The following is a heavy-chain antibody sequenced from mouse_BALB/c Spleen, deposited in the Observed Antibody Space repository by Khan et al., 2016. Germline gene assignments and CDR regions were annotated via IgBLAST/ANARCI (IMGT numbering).Heavy chain of an antibody. Sequence: QVQLQQSGAELAKPGASVKMFCKASGYTFTSYWMHWVKQRSGQGLEWMGYINLSTGYNEYNQKFKDKPTLTADKSSSTAYMQLSGLTSEYSAVYYCARSQSYGAMDYWGRVTSVTVSS. CDR1: GYTFTSYW. J-gene: IGHJ4*01. D-gene: IGHD2-12*01. V-gene: IGHV1-7*01. CDR3: ARSQSYGAMDY. CDR2: INLSTGYN.